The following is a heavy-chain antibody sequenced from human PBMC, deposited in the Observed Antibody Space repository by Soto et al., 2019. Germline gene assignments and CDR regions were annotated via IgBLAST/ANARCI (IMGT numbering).Heavy chain of an antibody. V-gene: IGHV3-7*01. CDR3: ARASIAVAGMGAFDI. CDR2: IKQDGSEK. CDR1: GFTFSSYW. J-gene: IGHJ3*02. D-gene: IGHD6-19*01. Sequence: GGSLRLSCAASGFTFSSYWMSWVRQAPGKGLEWVANIKQDGSEKYYVDSVKGRFTISRDNAKNSLYLQMNSLRAEDTAVYYCARASIAVAGMGAFDIWGQGTMVTVSS.